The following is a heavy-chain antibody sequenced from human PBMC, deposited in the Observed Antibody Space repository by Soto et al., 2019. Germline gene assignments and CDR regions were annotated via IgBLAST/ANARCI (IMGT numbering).Heavy chain of an antibody. CDR1: GFTVSSNY. Sequence: GGSLRLSCAASGFTVSSNYMSWVRQAPGKGLEWVSVIYSGGSTYYADSVKGRFTISRDNSKNTLYLQMNSLRAEDTAVYYCARDIGYGDSLEYWYFDLWGRGTLVTVSS. CDR2: IYSGGST. V-gene: IGHV3-66*01. D-gene: IGHD4-17*01. CDR3: ARDIGYGDSLEYWYFDL. J-gene: IGHJ2*01.